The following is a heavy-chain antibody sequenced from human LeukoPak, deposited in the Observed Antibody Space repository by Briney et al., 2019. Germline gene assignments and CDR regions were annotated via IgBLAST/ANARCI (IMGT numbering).Heavy chain of an antibody. CDR1: GGSMTYYY. CDR2: IYYSGNT. D-gene: IGHD2-15*01. V-gene: IGHV4-59*08. J-gene: IGHJ4*02. Sequence: SETLSATCTVSGGSMTYYYWTWIRQPPGKGLEWIGYIYYSGNTNYNPSLKSRVTISVDTSKNQFSLMLGSVTAADTAVFYCARQRGGYVDYWGQGTLVTVSS. CDR3: ARQRGGYVDY.